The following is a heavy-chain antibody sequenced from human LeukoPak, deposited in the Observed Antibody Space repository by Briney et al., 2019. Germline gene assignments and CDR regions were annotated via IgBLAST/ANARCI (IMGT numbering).Heavy chain of an antibody. V-gene: IGHV3-48*03. CDR1: GFTFSSYE. Sequence: GGSLRLSCAASGFTFSSYEVNWVRQAPGKGLEWVSYISSSGSTIYYADSVKGRFTISRDNAKNTLYLQMNSLRAEDTAVYYCARGSYSTSKIDYWGQGTLVTVSS. CDR3: ARGSYSTSKIDY. CDR2: ISSSGSTI. D-gene: IGHD6-6*01. J-gene: IGHJ4*02.